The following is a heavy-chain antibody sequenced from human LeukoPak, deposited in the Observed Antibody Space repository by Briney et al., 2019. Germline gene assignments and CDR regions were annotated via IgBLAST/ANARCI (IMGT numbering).Heavy chain of an antibody. D-gene: IGHD2-15*01. Sequence: SETLSLTCTVSGGSISSYYWSWIRQPPGKGLEWIGYIYYSGSTNYNPSLKSRVTISVDTSKNQFSLKLSSVTAADTAVYYCARGWDGGSCYDYWGQGTLVTVSS. CDR2: IYYSGST. CDR3: ARGWDGGSCYDY. V-gene: IGHV4-59*01. CDR1: GGSISSYY. J-gene: IGHJ4*02.